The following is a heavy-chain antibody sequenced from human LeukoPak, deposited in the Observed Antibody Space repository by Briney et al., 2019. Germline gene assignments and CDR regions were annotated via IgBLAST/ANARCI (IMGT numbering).Heavy chain of an antibody. CDR1: GGSISSYY. V-gene: IGHV4-59*01. CDR3: ERVDYGGTNYFDY. D-gene: IGHD4-23*01. CDR2: IYYSGST. Sequence: PSETLSLTCTVSGGSISSYYWSWIRQPPGKGLEWIGYIYYSGSTNYNPSLKSRVTISVDTSKNQFSLKLSSVTAADTAVYYCERVDYGGTNYFDYWGQGTLVTVSS. J-gene: IGHJ4*02.